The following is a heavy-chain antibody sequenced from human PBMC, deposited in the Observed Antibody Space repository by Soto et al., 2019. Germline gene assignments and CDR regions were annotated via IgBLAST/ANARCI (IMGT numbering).Heavy chain of an antibody. Sequence: GASVKVSCKAIGYSFTSHYMHWVRQAPGQGLEWMGTIYPGGVNIGYARKFKGRVTMTKDTSTSTVYMELNSLRAEDTAVYYCAKERGGMGATTLDSCGPGTLVTVSS. J-gene: IGHJ4*02. CDR3: AKERGGMGATTLDS. V-gene: IGHV1-46*01. CDR2: IYPGGVNI. D-gene: IGHD1-26*01. CDR1: GYSFTSHY.